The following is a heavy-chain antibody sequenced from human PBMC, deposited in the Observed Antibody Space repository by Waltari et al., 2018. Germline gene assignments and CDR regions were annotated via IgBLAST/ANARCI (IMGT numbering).Heavy chain of an antibody. CDR3: ARDYCDRTNCHGMDV. D-gene: IGHD3-22*01. CDR2: ISYNGRNI. V-gene: IGHV3-30*04. J-gene: IGHJ6*02. CDR1: EFTFSSYA. Sequence: QVQLVESGGGVVQPGRSLRLSCEASEFTFSSYAMHWVRQAPGKGREWVAVISYNGRNIYDVDSVKGRFTISRDNSKKTLYMQMNSLRAEDTAVYYCARDYCDRTNCHGMDVWGQGTTVTVSS.